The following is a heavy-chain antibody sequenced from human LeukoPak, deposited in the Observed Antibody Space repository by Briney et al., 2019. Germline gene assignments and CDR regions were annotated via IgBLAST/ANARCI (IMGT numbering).Heavy chain of an antibody. CDR1: GYTFTSYA. CDR2: ITPSGGT. D-gene: IGHD2-21*02. Sequence: ASVKVSCKASGYTFTSYAIHWVRQAPGQGLEWMGWITPSGGTNYAQKFQGRVTMTRDTSSSTAYMELSRLRSDDTAVYYCAGGFDEYCGGDCYLWYFDYWGQGTLVTVSS. CDR3: AGGFDEYCGGDCYLWYFDY. V-gene: IGHV1-2*02. J-gene: IGHJ4*02.